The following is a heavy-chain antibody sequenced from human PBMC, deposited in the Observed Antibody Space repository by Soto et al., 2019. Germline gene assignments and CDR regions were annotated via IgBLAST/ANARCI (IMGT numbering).Heavy chain of an antibody. J-gene: IGHJ4*02. Sequence: QVQLVESGGGVVQPGRSLRLSCAASGFTFSSYAMHWVRQAPGKGLEWVAVISYDGSNKYYADSVKGRFTISRDNSKNTLYLQMNSLRAEDTAVYYCARSTHGGYWGQGTLVTVSS. CDR1: GFTFSSYA. V-gene: IGHV3-30-3*01. CDR2: ISYDGSNK. D-gene: IGHD3-10*01. CDR3: ARSTHGGY.